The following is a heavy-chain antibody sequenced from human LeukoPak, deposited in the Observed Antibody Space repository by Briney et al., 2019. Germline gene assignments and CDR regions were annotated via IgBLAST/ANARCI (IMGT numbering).Heavy chain of an antibody. J-gene: IGHJ4*02. V-gene: IGHV3-48*01. CDR2: IGIDSGNT. CDR1: GFPFIEYS. D-gene: IGHD1-1*01. Sequence: GGSLRLSCTASGFPFIEYSMNWVRQAPGKGLEWISYIGIDSGNTKYADSVRGRFTISADKAKNSLYLQMNSLRVEDTAVYYCARDHNYAFDNWGQGTLVTVSS. CDR3: ARDHNYAFDN.